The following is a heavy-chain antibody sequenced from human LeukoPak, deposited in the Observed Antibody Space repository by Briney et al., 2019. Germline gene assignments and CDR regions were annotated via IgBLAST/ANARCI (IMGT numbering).Heavy chain of an antibody. CDR2: ISDTGSYI. Sequence: GGSLRLSCAVSGFSLRSYYMSWVRQAPGKGLEWVPSISDTGSYIYYADSVKGRFTISRDNAKNSLYLQMNSLRVEDTAVYYCARARITFGGILGRHPGGVAPDYWGQGTLITVSS. J-gene: IGHJ4*02. CDR3: ARARITFGGILGRHPGGVAPDY. CDR1: GFSLRSYY. D-gene: IGHD3-16*02. V-gene: IGHV3-21*01.